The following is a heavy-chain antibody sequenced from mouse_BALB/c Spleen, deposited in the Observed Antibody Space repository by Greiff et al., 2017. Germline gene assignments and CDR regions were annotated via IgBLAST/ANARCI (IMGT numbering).Heavy chain of an antibody. CDR2: IRSKSNNYAT. CDR1: GFTFNTYA. Sequence: EVQVVESGGGLVQPKGSLKLSCAASGFTFNTYAMHWVCQAPGKGLEWVARIRSKSNNYATYYADSVKDRFTISRDDSQSMLYLQMNNLKTEDTAMYYCVREGYLYAMDYWGQGTSVTVSS. V-gene: IGHV10-3*03. CDR3: VREGYLYAMDY. J-gene: IGHJ4*01.